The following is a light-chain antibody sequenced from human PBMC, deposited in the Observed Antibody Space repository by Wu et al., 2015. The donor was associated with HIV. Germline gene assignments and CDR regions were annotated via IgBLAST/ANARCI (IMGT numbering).Light chain of an antibody. J-gene: IGKJ1*01. CDR3: QKYNTAPWT. Sequence: DIPMTQSPSSLSASVGDRVTITCRASPGVSDYFAWYQQKPGKVPQLLIYGTSTLQSGVPSRFSGSGSGTDFTLTISSLQPEDVATYYCQKYNTAPWTFGQGTKVEMK. V-gene: IGKV1-27*01. CDR2: GTS. CDR1: PGVSDY.